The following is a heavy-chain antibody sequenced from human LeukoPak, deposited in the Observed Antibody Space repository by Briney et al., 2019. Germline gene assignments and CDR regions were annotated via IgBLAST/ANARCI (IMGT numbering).Heavy chain of an antibody. Sequence: PSETLSLTCSVSGGSVNSYYWSWIRQPPGKGLEWIGYIYTTGRTNYNPSLKSRVTKSVDTSKNQFSLKLSSVTAADTAVYYCAKILGSGVWYGFDIWGQGTMVTVSS. CDR1: GGSVNSYY. CDR2: IYTTGRT. V-gene: IGHV4-4*09. J-gene: IGHJ3*02. CDR3: AKILGSGVWYGFDI. D-gene: IGHD7-27*01.